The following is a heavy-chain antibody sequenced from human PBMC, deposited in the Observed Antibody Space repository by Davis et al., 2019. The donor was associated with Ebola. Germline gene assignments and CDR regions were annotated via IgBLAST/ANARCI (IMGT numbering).Heavy chain of an antibody. J-gene: IGHJ6*02. CDR2: IIPIFGTP. V-gene: IGHV1-69*13. D-gene: IGHD2-2*01. CDR3: TRQTISTQSYYGMDV. CDR1: GGTFSNYA. Sequence: SVKVSCKASGGTFSNYAISWVRQAPGQGLEWMGGIIPIFGTPKYAQNLQGRVTITADESTNTAYMELSSLGSEDTAVYYCTRQTISTQSYYGMDVWGQGTTVTVSS.